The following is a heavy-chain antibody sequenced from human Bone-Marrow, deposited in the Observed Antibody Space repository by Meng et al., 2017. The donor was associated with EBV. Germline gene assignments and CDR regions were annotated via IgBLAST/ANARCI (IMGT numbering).Heavy chain of an antibody. CDR3: ARDLANDYGDYYFDY. CDR2: IYHSGST. D-gene: IGHD4-17*01. J-gene: IGHJ4*02. Sequence: LPGLGPGLVKPSGTLSLTCAVSGGSISSSNWWSWVRQPPGKGLEWIGEIYHSGSTNYNPSLKSRVTISVDKSKNQFSLKLSSVTAADTAVYYCARDLANDYGDYYFDYWGQGSLVTVSS. V-gene: IGHV4-4*02. CDR1: GGSISSSNW.